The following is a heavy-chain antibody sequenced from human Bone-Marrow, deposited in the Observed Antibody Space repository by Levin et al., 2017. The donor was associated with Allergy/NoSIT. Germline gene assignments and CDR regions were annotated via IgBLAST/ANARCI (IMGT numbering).Heavy chain of an antibody. J-gene: IGHJ5*01. CDR1: GEERRRGE. D-gene: IGHD2-2*01. V-gene: IGHV4-59*08. Sequence: SETLSLTYKGEGEERRRGEGRGRRKGTGKGLEWIGYIYYSGSTNYIPSLPLLFRLSADMSRNQVYLTMSSVTAADTAVYYCARQAVPAAMNGFDSWGQGTLVTVSS. CDR2: IYYSGST. CDR3: ARQAVPAAMNGFDS.